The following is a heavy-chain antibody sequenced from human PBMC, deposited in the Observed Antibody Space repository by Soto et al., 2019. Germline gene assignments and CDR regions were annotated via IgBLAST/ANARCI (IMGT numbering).Heavy chain of an antibody. CDR2: IHYGGNT. D-gene: IGHD2-15*01. Sequence: QVQLQESGPGLVKPSQTVSLTRTVSGGSISSGNDYWSWIRQPPGKGLEWFGYIHYGGNTNYNPSLKSRLTMSLDTSKNQFSLKLSSVTAADTAVYYCARDQGYHYDSWGQGILVTVSS. V-gene: IGHV4-30-4*08. J-gene: IGHJ5*01. CDR1: GGSISSGNDY. CDR3: ARDQGYHYDS.